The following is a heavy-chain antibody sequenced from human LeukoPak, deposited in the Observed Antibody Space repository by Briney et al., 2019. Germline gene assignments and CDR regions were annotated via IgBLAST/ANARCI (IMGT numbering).Heavy chain of an antibody. CDR2: IIPIFGTA. Sequence: ASVKVSCKASGGTFSSYAISWVRQALGQGLEWMGGIIPIFGTANYAQKFQGRVTITADESTSTAYMELSSLRSEDTAVYYCARDQRAPPSDNWFDPWGQGTLVTVSS. CDR1: GGTFSSYA. V-gene: IGHV1-69*13. CDR3: ARDQRAPPSDNWFDP. J-gene: IGHJ5*02.